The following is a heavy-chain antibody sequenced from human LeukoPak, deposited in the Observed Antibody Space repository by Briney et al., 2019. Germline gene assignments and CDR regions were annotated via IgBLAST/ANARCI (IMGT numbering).Heavy chain of an antibody. J-gene: IGHJ4*02. CDR3: AMSYYDFWSGYTSFDY. CDR1: GGSFSGYY. CDR2: INHSGST. V-gene: IGHV4-34*01. Sequence: SETLSLTCAVYGGSFSGYYWSWIRQPPGKGLEWIGEINHSGSTNYNPSLKSRVTISVDTSKNQFSLKLSSVTAADTAVYYCAMSYYDFWSGYTSFDYWGQGTLVTVSS. D-gene: IGHD3-3*01.